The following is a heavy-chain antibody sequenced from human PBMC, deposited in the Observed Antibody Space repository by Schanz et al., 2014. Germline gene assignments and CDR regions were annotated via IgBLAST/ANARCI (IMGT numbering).Heavy chain of an antibody. CDR1: GFTFSTYA. CDR2: INTGGDST. D-gene: IGHD5-12*01. J-gene: IGHJ4*02. CDR3: ARDFHGYGPHLDY. Sequence: EVQLVESGGGLVQPGGSLRLSCAASGFTFSTYAMAWVRQAPGKGLEWVSSINTGGDSTYYADSVKGRFTVSRDNSKNTLYLQLNSLRAEDTAVYYCARDFHGYGPHLDYWGQGSLVTVSS. V-gene: IGHV3-23*04.